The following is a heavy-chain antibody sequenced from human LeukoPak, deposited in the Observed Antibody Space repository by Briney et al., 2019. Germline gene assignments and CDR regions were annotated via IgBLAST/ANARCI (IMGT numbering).Heavy chain of an antibody. D-gene: IGHD2-2*01. J-gene: IGHJ4*02. CDR2: IYPSDSDT. Sequence: PGESLKISCKGSGYSFSDYWIGWVRQVPGKGLEWMGIIYPSDSDTTYSPSFQGQVTISADKSVTTAYLQWSSLKASDTAMYYCARSTFQSSSPDHWGQGTLVTVSS. CDR1: GYSFSDYW. V-gene: IGHV5-51*01. CDR3: ARSTFQSSSPDH.